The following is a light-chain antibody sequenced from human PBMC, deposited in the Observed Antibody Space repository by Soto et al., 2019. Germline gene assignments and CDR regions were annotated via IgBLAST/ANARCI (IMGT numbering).Light chain of an antibody. V-gene: IGKV1-6*01. CDR1: QGIRND. CDR2: AAS. CDR3: LQDYNYPWT. J-gene: IGKJ1*01. Sequence: AIQMTQSPSSLSASLGDRVTITCRASQGIRNDLGWYQQKPGKAPKLLIYAASSLQSGVPSRFSGSGSGTDFTLTIRSLQPEDFATYYCLQDYNYPWTFGQGTKVEIK.